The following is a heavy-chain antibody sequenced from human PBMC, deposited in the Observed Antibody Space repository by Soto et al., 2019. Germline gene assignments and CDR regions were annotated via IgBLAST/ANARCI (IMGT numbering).Heavy chain of an antibody. CDR2: ISSNGGST. Sequence: GSLRLSCSAAGFTFSSDAMHWVRQAPGKGLEYVSAISSNGGSTYYADSVKGRFTISRDNSKNTLYLQMSSLRAEDTAVYYCVKGTTYDILTGVWFDPWGQGTLVTVSS. CDR1: GFTFSSDA. CDR3: VKGTTYDILTGVWFDP. D-gene: IGHD3-9*01. V-gene: IGHV3-64D*06. J-gene: IGHJ5*02.